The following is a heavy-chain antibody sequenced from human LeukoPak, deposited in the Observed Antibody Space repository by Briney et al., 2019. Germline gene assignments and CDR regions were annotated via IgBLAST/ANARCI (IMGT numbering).Heavy chain of an antibody. Sequence: PGGSLRLSCAASGFIFSTYWMSWVRRAPGKGLEWVANIKEDGSERYYVDSVKGRFTISRDNARNSPYLQMNSLRAEDTDVYYCARDYWASDYWGQGTLVTVSS. D-gene: IGHD2-8*02. CDR1: GFIFSTYW. V-gene: IGHV3-7*01. CDR3: ARDYWASDY. CDR2: IKEDGSER. J-gene: IGHJ4*02.